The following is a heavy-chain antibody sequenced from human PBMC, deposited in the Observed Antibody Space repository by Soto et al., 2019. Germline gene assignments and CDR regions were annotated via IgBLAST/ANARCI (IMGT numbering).Heavy chain of an antibody. V-gene: IGHV1-46*01. CDR1: GYTFTTYY. J-gene: IGHJ6*02. D-gene: IGHD2-21*02. CDR2: INPSGGTT. Sequence: QVQLVQSGAEVKKPGASVKVSCKASGYTFTTYYMHWVRQAPGQGLEWMGIINPSGGTTTYAQKFQGRVAMTRDTSTSTVYMELSSLRSEDTAVYYCARRYCGGNCLYYYGMDVWGQGTTVTVSS. CDR3: ARRYCGGNCLYYYGMDV.